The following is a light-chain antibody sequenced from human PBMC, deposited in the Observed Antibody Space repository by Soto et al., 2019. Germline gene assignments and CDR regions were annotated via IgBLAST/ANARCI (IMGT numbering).Light chain of an antibody. CDR2: RDS. CDR3: QVWDSSTARV. CDR1: NIGSKN. Sequence: SSELTQPISVSVALGQTARITCGGNNIGSKNVHWYQQKPGQAPVLVIYRDSNRPSGIPERFSGSNSGNTATLTISRAQAGDEADYYCQVWDSSTARVFGGGTKLTVL. J-gene: IGLJ3*02. V-gene: IGLV3-9*01.